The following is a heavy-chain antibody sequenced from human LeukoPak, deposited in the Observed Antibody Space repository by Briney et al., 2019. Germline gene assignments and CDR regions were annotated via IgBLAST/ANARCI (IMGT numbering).Heavy chain of an antibody. V-gene: IGHV3-23*01. J-gene: IGHJ2*01. D-gene: IGHD1-26*01. Sequence: GGSLRLSCAASGVTFSSYAMSTVRQAPGKGLEWVSPISGSGGSTYYADSVKGRFTISRDNSKNTLYLQMNSLRAEDTAVYYCAKLGEGSYPYWYSDLWGRGTLVTVSS. CDR1: GVTFSSYA. CDR2: ISGSGGST. CDR3: AKLGEGSYPYWYSDL.